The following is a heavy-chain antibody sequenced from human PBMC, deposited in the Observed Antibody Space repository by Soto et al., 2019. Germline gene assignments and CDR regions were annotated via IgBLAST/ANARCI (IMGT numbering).Heavy chain of an antibody. CDR1: GGSISSGGYS. CDR2: IHHSGSP. J-gene: IGHJ4*02. Sequence: SETLSLTCAVSGGSISSGGYSWSWIRQPPGKGLEWIGHIHHSGSPYNNPALKSRVTISADTSMNQFSLALTSVTAADTAVYYCAREDIDGSYSNYWGQGTLVTVSS. D-gene: IGHD1-26*01. CDR3: AREDIDGSYSNY. V-gene: IGHV4-30-2*05.